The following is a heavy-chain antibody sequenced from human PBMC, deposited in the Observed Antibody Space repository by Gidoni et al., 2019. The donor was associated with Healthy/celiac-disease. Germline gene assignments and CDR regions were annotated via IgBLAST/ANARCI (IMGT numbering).Heavy chain of an antibody. D-gene: IGHD3-22*01. CDR3: AREGDYYDSSGYQRNGMDV. J-gene: IGHJ6*02. CDR2: INAGNGNT. Sequence: QVQLVQSGAEVQKPGASVKVSCTASGFTLTSYAMHWGRPAPGQRLEWVAWINAGNGNTKYSQKFKGRVTITRDTSASTAYMELSSLRSEDTAVYYCAREGDYYDSSGYQRNGMDVWGQGTTVTVSS. CDR1: GFTLTSYA. V-gene: IGHV1-3*01.